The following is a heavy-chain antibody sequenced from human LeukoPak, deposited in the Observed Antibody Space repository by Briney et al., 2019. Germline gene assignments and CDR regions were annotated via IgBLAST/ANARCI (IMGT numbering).Heavy chain of an antibody. J-gene: IGHJ6*03. D-gene: IGHD2-2*01. CDR3: ARPYDYYMDV. Sequence: GASVKVSCKASGYTFTSYYMEWVRQAPGQGLEWMGIITPSDGWTSYAQKFQGRVTMTTDTSTSTAYMELRSLRSDDTAVYYCARPYDYYMDVWGKGTTVTVSS. CDR1: GYTFTSYY. CDR2: ITPSDGWT. V-gene: IGHV1-46*01.